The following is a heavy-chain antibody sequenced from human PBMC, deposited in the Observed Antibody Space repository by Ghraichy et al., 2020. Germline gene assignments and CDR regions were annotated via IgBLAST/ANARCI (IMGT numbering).Heavy chain of an antibody. CDR3: TTGTATSHRVFDY. D-gene: IGHD5-18*01. Sequence: GGSLRLSCAASGFTFSNAWMSWVRQAPGKGLEWVGRIKSKTDGGTTDYAAPVEGRFTISRDDSKNTLYLQMNSLKTEDTAVYYCTTGTATSHRVFDYWGQGTLVTVSS. CDR2: IKSKTDGGTT. J-gene: IGHJ4*02. CDR1: GFTFSNAW. V-gene: IGHV3-15*01.